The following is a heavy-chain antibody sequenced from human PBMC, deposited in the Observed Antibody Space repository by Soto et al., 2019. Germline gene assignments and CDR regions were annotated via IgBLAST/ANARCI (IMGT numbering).Heavy chain of an antibody. CDR3: ATDSGTSDY. CDR1: GYSFTSYW. CDR2: IDPSDSYT. V-gene: IGHV5-10-1*01. J-gene: IGHJ4*02. Sequence: GGSLQISCQGSGYSFTSYWITWVRQMPGKGLEWMGWIDPSDSYTRYSPSFQGHVTISADKSISTAYLQWSSLKASDTAVYYCATDSGTSDYWGQGTLVTVSS. D-gene: IGHD1-1*01.